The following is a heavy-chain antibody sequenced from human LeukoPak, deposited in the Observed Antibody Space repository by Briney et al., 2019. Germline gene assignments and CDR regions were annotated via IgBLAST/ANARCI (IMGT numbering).Heavy chain of an antibody. CDR3: AASKPLHYDILTGFDY. CDR2: IVVGSGNT. CDR1: GFTFTSSA. D-gene: IGHD3-9*01. J-gene: IGHJ4*02. V-gene: IGHV1-58*02. Sequence: TSVKVSCKASGFTFTSSAMQWVRQARGQRLEWIGWIVVGSGNTNYAQKFQERVTITRDMSTSTAYMELSSLRSEDTAVYYCAASKPLHYDILTGFDYWGQGTLVTVSS.